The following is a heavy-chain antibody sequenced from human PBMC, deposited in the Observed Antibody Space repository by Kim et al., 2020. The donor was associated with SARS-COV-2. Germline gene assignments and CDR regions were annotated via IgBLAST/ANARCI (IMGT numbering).Heavy chain of an antibody. CDR3: ARDVEYNWNYGDDAFDI. D-gene: IGHD1-7*01. CDR2: IYHSGST. CDR1: GYSISSGYY. V-gene: IGHV4-38-2*02. Sequence: SETLSLTCTVSGYSISSGYYWGWIRQPPGKGLEWIGSIYHSGSTYYNPSLKSRVTISVDTSKNQFSLKLSSVTAADTAVYYCARDVEYNWNYGDDAFDI. J-gene: IGHJ3*02.